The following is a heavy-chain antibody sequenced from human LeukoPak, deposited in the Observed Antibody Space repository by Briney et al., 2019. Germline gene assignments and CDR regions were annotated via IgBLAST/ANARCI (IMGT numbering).Heavy chain of an antibody. D-gene: IGHD6-19*01. J-gene: IGHJ4*02. V-gene: IGHV3-53*01. Sequence: GGSLRLSCAASGFTVSSNYMSWVRQAPGKGLEWVSVIYSGGSTYYADSVKGRFTISRDNSKNTLYLQMNSLRAEDTAVYYCARFAVADPFDYWGQGTLVTVSS. CDR2: IYSGGST. CDR3: ARFAVADPFDY. CDR1: GFTVSSNY.